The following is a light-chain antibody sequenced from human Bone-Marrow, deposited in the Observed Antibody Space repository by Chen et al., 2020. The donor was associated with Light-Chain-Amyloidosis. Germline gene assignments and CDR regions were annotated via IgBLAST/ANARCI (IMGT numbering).Light chain of an antibody. V-gene: IGLV3-21*02. J-gene: IGLJ3*02. CDR1: NIGSTS. CDR3: QVWDSSSDRPV. CDR2: DDS. Sequence: SYVLTQPSSVSVAPGQTDTIACGGNNIGSTSVHWYQQTPGQAPLLVGYDDSDRPSGFPERLSGSNSGNTATLTISRGEAGDEADYDWQVWDSSSDRPVFGEGTKLTVL.